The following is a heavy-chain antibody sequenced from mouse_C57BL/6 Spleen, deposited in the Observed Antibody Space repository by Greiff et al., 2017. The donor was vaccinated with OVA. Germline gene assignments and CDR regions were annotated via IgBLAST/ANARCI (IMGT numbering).Heavy chain of an antibody. V-gene: IGHV1-69*01. J-gene: IGHJ2*01. CDR3: ARSYYSNWGYFDY. D-gene: IGHD2-5*01. Sequence: QVQLKESGPELVMPGASVKLSCKASGYTFTSYWMHWVKQRPGQGLEWIGEIDPSDSYTNYNQKFKGKSTLTVDKSSSTAYMQLSSLTSEDSAVYYCARSYYSNWGYFDYWGQGTTLTVSS. CDR2: IDPSDSYT. CDR1: GYTFTSYW.